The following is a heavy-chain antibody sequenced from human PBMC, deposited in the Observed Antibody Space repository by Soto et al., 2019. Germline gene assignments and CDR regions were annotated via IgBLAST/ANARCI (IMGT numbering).Heavy chain of an antibody. J-gene: IGHJ4*02. CDR1: GGSISSGDYY. Sequence: SETLSLTCNVSGGSISSGDYYWNWIRQSPGKGLEWIAYIHPSGSTNYNPSLKSRVAISVDTSKNQFSLKLTSVTAADTAVYYCASVTFYYGSGSYSYLDYWGQGAQVTVSS. D-gene: IGHD3-10*01. CDR2: IHPSGST. V-gene: IGHV4-30-4*01. CDR3: ASVTFYYGSGSYSYLDY.